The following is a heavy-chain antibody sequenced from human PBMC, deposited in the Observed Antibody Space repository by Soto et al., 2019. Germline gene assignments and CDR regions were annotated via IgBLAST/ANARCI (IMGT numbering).Heavy chain of an antibody. CDR1: GFTFSSYW. D-gene: IGHD3-22*01. Sequence: GGSLRLSCAASGFTFSSYWMSWVRQAPGKGLEWVANIKQDGSEKYYVDSVKGRFTISRDNAKNSLYLQMNSLRAEDTAVYYCARADRDYYDSSGYYDYWSQGTLVTVSS. CDR3: ARADRDYYDSSGYYDY. J-gene: IGHJ4*02. V-gene: IGHV3-7*03. CDR2: IKQDGSEK.